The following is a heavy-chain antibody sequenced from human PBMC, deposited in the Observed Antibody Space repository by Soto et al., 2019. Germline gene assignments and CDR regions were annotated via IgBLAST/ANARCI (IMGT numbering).Heavy chain of an antibody. CDR3: ASYYYDSSGYYWFDP. J-gene: IGHJ5*02. V-gene: IGHV4-39*01. Sequence: PSETLSLTCTVSGGSISSSSYYWGWIRQPPGKGLEWIGSIYYSGSTYYNPSLKSRVTISVDTSKNQFSLKLSSVTAADTAVYYCASYYYDSSGYYWFDPWGQGTLVTVSS. CDR2: IYYSGST. CDR1: GGSISSSSYY. D-gene: IGHD3-22*01.